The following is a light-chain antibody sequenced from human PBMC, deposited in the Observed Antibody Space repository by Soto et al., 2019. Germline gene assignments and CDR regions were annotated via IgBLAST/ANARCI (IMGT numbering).Light chain of an antibody. Sequence: EIVLTQSPGTLSLSPGEGATLSCRASQSISNTFLAWYQQRPGQAPRILIYGASRRATGIPDRFSGSGSGTDFTLTISRLEPEDVARYYCQQYSSSWTFGQGTKVEMK. CDR1: QSISNTF. J-gene: IGKJ1*01. CDR2: GAS. V-gene: IGKV3-20*01. CDR3: QQYSSSWT.